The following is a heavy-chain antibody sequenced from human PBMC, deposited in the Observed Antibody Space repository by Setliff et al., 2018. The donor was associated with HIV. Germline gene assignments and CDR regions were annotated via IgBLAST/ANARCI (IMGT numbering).Heavy chain of an antibody. CDR2: IHPTGHI. CDR1: GGSLSSYY. Sequence: SETLSLTCVASGGSLSSYYWSWIRQTPGKGLEWIGEIHPTGHINYNPSYKSRVTVSLDTSKIQFSLKLNSVTAADTGVYYCAAFDSGRDVWGQGTLVTVSS. D-gene: IGHD6-19*01. V-gene: IGHV4-34*01. CDR3: AAFDSGRDV. J-gene: IGHJ4*02.